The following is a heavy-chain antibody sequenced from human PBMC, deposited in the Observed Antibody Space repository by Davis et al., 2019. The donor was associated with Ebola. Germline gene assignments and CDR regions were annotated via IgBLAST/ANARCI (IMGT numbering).Heavy chain of an antibody. V-gene: IGHV3-48*01. D-gene: IGHD4-17*01. Sequence: PGGSLRLSCNVSGLTFFNYAMNWVRQVPGKGLQWVSYINPAGTPVYYEDSVRGRFTISRDDSKNMVFLQMDSLRVEDTAVYYCARDDGDSVEDGWFDPWGQGTLVTVS. CDR2: INPAGTPV. CDR3: ARDDGDSVEDGWFDP. J-gene: IGHJ5*02. CDR1: GLTFFNYA.